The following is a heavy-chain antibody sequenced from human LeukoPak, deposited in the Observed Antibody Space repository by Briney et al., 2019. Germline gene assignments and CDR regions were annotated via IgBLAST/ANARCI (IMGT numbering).Heavy chain of an antibody. D-gene: IGHD6-13*01. J-gene: IGHJ6*02. CDR1: GFTVSSNY. CDR2: IKQDGSEK. V-gene: IGHV3-7*04. Sequence: TGGSLRLSCAASGFTVSSNYMSWVRQAPGRGLEWVANIKQDGSEKFYVDSVKGRFTISRDNAKNSLYLQMNSLRAEDTAVYFCARLDLYSSSWNSFYGMDVWGQGTTVTVSS. CDR3: ARLDLYSSSWNSFYGMDV.